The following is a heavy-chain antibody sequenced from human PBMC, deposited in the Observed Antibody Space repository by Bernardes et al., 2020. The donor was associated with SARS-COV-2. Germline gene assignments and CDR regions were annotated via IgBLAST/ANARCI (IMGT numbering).Heavy chain of an antibody. D-gene: IGHD3-3*01. CDR2: ITGNGDIT. Sequence: VEALFLSCVASGISFRNSAMSWVRQAPGRGLEWVSVITGNGDITYYADSVKGRFTISRDNAKNTLYLQMNNLRSEDTAVYYCVRGPYDIWSGYLGSDYWGRGTLVTVSS. J-gene: IGHJ4*02. CDR1: GISFRNSA. V-gene: IGHV3-23*01. CDR3: VRGPYDIWSGYLGSDY.